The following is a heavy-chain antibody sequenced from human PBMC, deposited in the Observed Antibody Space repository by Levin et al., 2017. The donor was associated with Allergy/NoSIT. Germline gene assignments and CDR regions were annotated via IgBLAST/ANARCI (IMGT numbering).Heavy chain of an antibody. Sequence: ASVKVSCAASGFMFSNYGMSWVRQAPGKGLEWVSSISGNGGGTYYTDSVKGRFTISRDNSKNTLSLQMNSLGAEDTAIDYCAKDEGRWGVGSNWGQGTLVTVSS. J-gene: IGHJ4*02. V-gene: IGHV3-23*01. CDR3: AKDEGRWGVGSN. D-gene: IGHD1-26*01. CDR1: GFMFSNYG. CDR2: ISGNGGGT.